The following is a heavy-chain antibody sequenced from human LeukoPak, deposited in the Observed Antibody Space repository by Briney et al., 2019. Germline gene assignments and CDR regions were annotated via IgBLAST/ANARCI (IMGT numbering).Heavy chain of an antibody. CDR2: MNPNSGNT. D-gene: IGHD4-17*01. V-gene: IGHV1-8*01. J-gene: IGHJ5*02. CDR3: ARGGIDYGDYPGNWFDP. CDR1: GYTFTSYD. Sequence: ASVKVSCKASGYTFTSYDINWVRQATGQGLERMGWMNPNSGNTGYAQKFQGRVTMTRNTSISTAYMELSSLRSEDTAVYYCARGGIDYGDYPGNWFDPWGQGTLVTVSS.